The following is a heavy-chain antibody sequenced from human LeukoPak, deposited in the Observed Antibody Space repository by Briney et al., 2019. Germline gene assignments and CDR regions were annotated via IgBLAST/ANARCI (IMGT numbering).Heavy chain of an antibody. CDR1: GFTFSRYS. D-gene: IGHD6-13*01. CDR3: ARDFSAALVWYFAL. J-gene: IGHJ2*01. Sequence: GGSLRLSCGASGFTFSRYSMNWVRQAPGKGLEWVAFISYDGGNKFYADSVKGRFTISRDNSKNTLYLQMNSLSAEDTAVYYCARDFSAALVWYFALRGRGTPVTVSS. CDR2: ISYDGGNK. V-gene: IGHV3-30*03.